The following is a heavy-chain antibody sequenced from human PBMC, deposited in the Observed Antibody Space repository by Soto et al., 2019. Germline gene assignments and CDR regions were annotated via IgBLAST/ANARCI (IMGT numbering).Heavy chain of an antibody. CDR3: ASAPGFNLFDS. D-gene: IGHD5-12*01. V-gene: IGHV4-39*01. Sequence: QLQLQESGPRLVKPAETLSLTCIVSGGSFSSRTYYGGWIRQPPGKGLEWIGSIFYSGSTYYNPSLNSRVTLAVDTSKNRFSLKLSPVTAADTAVYYCASAPGFNLFDSWGQGTLVTVSS. CDR2: IFYSGST. CDR1: GGSFSSRTYY. J-gene: IGHJ4*02.